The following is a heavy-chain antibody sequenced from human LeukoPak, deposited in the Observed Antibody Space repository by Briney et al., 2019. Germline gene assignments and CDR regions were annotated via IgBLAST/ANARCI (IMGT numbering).Heavy chain of an antibody. Sequence: SETLSLTCTVSGGSISSYYWSWIRQPPGKGLEWIGHIYYSGSTDYNPSIKSRVTISVDTSKNQFSLRLSSVTAADTAVYYCARLGYYYGMDVWGQGTTVTVSS. CDR1: GGSISSYY. CDR2: IYYSGST. CDR3: ARLGYYYGMDV. V-gene: IGHV4-59*08. D-gene: IGHD3-16*01. J-gene: IGHJ6*02.